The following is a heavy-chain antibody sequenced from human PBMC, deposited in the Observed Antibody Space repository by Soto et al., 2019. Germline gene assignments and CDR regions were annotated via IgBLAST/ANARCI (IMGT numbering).Heavy chain of an antibody. CDR1: GYTFTSYG. J-gene: IGHJ5*02. D-gene: IGHD3-10*01. CDR3: ARSSRTPGGGFDWFDP. Sequence: ASVKVSCKASGYTFTSYGISWVRQAPGQGLEWMGWISAYNGNTNYAQKLQGRVTMTTDTSTSTAYMELRSLRSDDTAVYYCARSSRTPGGGFDWFDPWGQGTLVTVSS. V-gene: IGHV1-18*01. CDR2: ISAYNGNT.